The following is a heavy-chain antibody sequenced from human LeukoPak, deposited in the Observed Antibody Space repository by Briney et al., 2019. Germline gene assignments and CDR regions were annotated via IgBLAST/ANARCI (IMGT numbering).Heavy chain of an antibody. V-gene: IGHV3-64*01. CDR1: GGTFSSYA. CDR2: ISNNGGST. J-gene: IGHJ4*02. D-gene: IGHD1-26*01. CDR3: ARGDSGSHLDY. Sequence: SCKASGGTFSSYAMHWVRQAPGKGLEYVSAISNNGGSTYYANSVKGRFTISRDNSKNTLSLQMGSLRAEDKAVYYCARGDSGSHLDYWGQGSLVTVSS.